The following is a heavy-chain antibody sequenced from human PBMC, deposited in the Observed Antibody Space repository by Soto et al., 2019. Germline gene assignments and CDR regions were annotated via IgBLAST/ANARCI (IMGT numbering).Heavy chain of an antibody. CDR3: ARGVPAGKGWFDY. J-gene: IGHJ5*01. CDR1: GFTFTSYG. D-gene: IGHD2-2*01. Sequence: GGSLRLSCEASGFTFTSYGMHWVRQAPGKGLEWVAVIWFDGSKEYYADSVKGRFNVSRDNSKNTVYLEMNSPRTVDTAVYYCARGVPAGKGWFDYWGQGTLVTVSS. V-gene: IGHV3-33*01. CDR2: IWFDGSKE.